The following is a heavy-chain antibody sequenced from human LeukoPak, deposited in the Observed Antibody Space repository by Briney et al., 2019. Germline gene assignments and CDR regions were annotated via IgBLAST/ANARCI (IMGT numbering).Heavy chain of an antibody. CDR1: GFPFSDYY. J-gene: IGHJ4*02. V-gene: IGHV3-11*04. Sequence: GGSLRLSCAPWGFPFSDYYMTWVRQAPGKGLEWLSYIDNSGSTAHYAASVRGRLTISRDNAKNSLYLQMNSLRAEDTAVYYCARGHGGNIDQWGQGNLVTVSP. CDR3: ARGHGGNIDQ. CDR2: IDNSGSTA. D-gene: IGHD2-15*01.